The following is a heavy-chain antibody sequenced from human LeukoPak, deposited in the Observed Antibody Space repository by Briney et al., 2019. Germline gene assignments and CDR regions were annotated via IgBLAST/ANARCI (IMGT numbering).Heavy chain of an antibody. J-gene: IGHJ4*02. CDR3: ASRQVA. CDR2: IYSDGGT. CDR1: GFTVSNDF. Sequence: GGSLRLSCAASGFTVSNDFMSWVRQAPGKGLEWVSLIYSDGGTYYADSVKGRFIISRDNSRNTLYLQMNSLRAEDTAVYYCASRQVAGGRGTLVTVSS. V-gene: IGHV3-53*01.